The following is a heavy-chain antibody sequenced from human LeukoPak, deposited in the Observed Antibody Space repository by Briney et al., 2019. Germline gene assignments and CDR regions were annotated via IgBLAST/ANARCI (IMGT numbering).Heavy chain of an antibody. Sequence: GASVKVSCKASGYTFTSYGISWVRQAPGQGLEWMGWISAYNGNTNYAQKLQGRVTMTTDTSTSTAYMELRSLRSDDTAVYYCARARYCSSTSCYPGPYYYYYMDVWGKGTTVTISS. CDR3: ARARYCSSTSCYPGPYYYYYMDV. D-gene: IGHD2-2*01. CDR1: GYTFTSYG. V-gene: IGHV1-18*01. J-gene: IGHJ6*03. CDR2: ISAYNGNT.